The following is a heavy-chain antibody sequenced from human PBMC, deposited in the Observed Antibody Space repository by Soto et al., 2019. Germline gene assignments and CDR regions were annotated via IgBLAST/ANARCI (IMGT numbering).Heavy chain of an antibody. Sequence: GGSLRLSCAASGFTFSSYSMNWVRQAPGKGLKWVSSISSSSSCIYYADSVKGRFTISRDNAKNSLYLQMNSLRAEDTAVYYCASRFDYYDSSGPTMTRYGMDVWGQGTTVTVSS. V-gene: IGHV3-21*01. CDR2: ISSSSSCI. CDR1: GFTFSSYS. D-gene: IGHD3-22*01. CDR3: ASRFDYYDSSGPTMTRYGMDV. J-gene: IGHJ6*02.